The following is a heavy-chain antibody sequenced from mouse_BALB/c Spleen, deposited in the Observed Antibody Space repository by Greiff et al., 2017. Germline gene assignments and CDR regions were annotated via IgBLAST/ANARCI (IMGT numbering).Heavy chain of an antibody. Sequence: EVKLMESGGGLVKPGGSLKLSCAASGFTFSSYTMSWVRQTPEKRLEWVATISSGGSYTYYPDSVKGRFTISRDNAKNTLYLQMSSLKSEDTAMYYCTRGGTTVVGWYFDVWGAGTTVTVSS. CDR1: GFTFSSYT. V-gene: IGHV5-6-4*01. CDR3: TRGGTTVVGWYFDV. CDR2: ISSGGSYT. J-gene: IGHJ1*01. D-gene: IGHD1-1*01.